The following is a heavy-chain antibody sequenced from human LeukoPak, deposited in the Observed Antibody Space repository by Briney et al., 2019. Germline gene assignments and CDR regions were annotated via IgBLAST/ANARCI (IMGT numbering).Heavy chain of an antibody. V-gene: IGHV4-59*01. J-gene: IGHJ5*02. CDR3: ARGRTGYGGTDH. Sequence: SETLSLTCPVSGGSISSYYWSWIRQPPGKGLEWTAYIYYSGSTNYNPSLKSRVTISVDTSKNQFSLKLSSVTAADTAVYYCARGRTGYGGTDHWGQGTLVTVSS. CDR2: IYYSGST. D-gene: IGHD4-23*01. CDR1: GGSISSYY.